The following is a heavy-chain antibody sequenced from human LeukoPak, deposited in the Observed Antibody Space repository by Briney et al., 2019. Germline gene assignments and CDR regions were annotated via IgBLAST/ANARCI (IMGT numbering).Heavy chain of an antibody. CDR1: GVSVNTYY. V-gene: IGHV4-59*02. D-gene: IGHD2/OR15-2a*01. CDR2: IYYSGST. Sequence: PSGTLSLSCAVSGVSVNTYYWGWVRQPPGKGLEWVGYIYYSGSTYYNPSLKGRVTISVDTSKNQFSLKLSSVTAADTAVYYCAPSKAPEVYSFDYWRQGTLVTVSS. J-gene: IGHJ4*02. CDR3: APSKAPEVYSFDY.